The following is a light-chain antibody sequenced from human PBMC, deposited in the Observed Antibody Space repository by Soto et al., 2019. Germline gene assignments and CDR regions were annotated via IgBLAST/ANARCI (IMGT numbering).Light chain of an antibody. CDR1: QTIRSH. CDR2: AAS. CDR3: QQSYSIPWT. Sequence: DIQMTQSPSSLSASVRDRVTITCRASQTIRSHLNWYQQSPGKAPKLLIYAASSLQSGVPSRFSGNGSGTDFTLTISSLQPEDFATFYCQQSYSIPWTFGQGTKVEIK. J-gene: IGKJ1*01. V-gene: IGKV1-39*01.